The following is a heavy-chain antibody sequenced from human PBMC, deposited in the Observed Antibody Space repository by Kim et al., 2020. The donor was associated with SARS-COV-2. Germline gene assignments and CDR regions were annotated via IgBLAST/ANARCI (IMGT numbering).Heavy chain of an antibody. D-gene: IGHD3-22*01. CDR3: ARRRGSSGYYVINWFDP. Sequence: SETLSLTCSVSGDSVTSTTYYWGWIRQPPGKGLEWIGSVYYSGNTYYNPSLKTRVTISLDTSESEFSLRLSSVTAADTALYYWARRRGSSGYYVINWFDP. J-gene: IGHJ5*02. CDR2: VYYSGNT. CDR1: GDSVTSTTYY. V-gene: IGHV4-39*07.